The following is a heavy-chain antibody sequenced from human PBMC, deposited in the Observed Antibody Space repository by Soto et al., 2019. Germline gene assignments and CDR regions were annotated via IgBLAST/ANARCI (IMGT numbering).Heavy chain of an antibody. CDR2: INHSGST. CDR3: ARGSRRSGYPQWHGTHWFDP. J-gene: IGHJ5*02. D-gene: IGHD3-3*01. V-gene: IGHV4-34*01. Sequence: QVQLQQWGAGLLKPSETLSLTCAVYGGSFSGYYWSWIRQPPGKGLEWIGEINHSGSTNYNPSLKSRVTISVDTSMNQFSLKLSSVTAADTAVYYCARGSRRSGYPQWHGTHWFDPWGQGTLVTVSS. CDR1: GGSFSGYY.